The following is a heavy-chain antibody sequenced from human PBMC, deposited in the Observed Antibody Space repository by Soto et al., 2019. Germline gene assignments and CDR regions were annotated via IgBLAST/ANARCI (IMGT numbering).Heavy chain of an antibody. Sequence: QVQLVESGGGVVQPGRSLRLSCAASGFTFSSYGMHWARQAPGKGLEWVAVIWYDGSNKYYADSVKGRFTISRDNSKNTLYLQMNSLRAEDTAVYYCARWGSSGWYFDIWGQGTMVTVSS. CDR2: IWYDGSNK. J-gene: IGHJ3*02. V-gene: IGHV3-33*01. CDR3: ARWGSSGWYFDI. CDR1: GFTFSSYG. D-gene: IGHD6-19*01.